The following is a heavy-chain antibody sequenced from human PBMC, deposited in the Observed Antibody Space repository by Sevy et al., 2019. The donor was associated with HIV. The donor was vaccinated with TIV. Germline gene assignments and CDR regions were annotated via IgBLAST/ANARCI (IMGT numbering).Heavy chain of an antibody. D-gene: IGHD3-22*01. J-gene: IGHJ2*01. CDR3: ARFPQWLSYAFDI. V-gene: IGHV3-7*01. CDR2: MKQDGSEK. Sequence: GGSLRLSCAASGFTFSLYWMTWVRQSPGKGLEWVANMKQDGSEKYYVDSVKGRFTISRDNAKNSLYLQMNSLRVDDTAVYYGARFPQWLSYAFDIWGRGTLVTVSS. CDR1: GFTFSLYW.